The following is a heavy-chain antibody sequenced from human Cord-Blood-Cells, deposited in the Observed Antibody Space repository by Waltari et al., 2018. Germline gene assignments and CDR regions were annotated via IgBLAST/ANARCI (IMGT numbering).Heavy chain of an antibody. V-gene: IGHV4-34*01. CDR3: ARVRHGFYFDY. CDR1: GGSFSGYY. Sequence: QVQLQQWGAGLLKPSETLSLTCAVYGGSFSGYYWSWIRQPPGKGLEWIGEINHRGSTNYNPSLKSRVTISVDTSKNQFSLKLSSVTAADTAVYYCARVRHGFYFDYWGQGTLVTVSS. J-gene: IGHJ4*02. CDR2: INHRGST.